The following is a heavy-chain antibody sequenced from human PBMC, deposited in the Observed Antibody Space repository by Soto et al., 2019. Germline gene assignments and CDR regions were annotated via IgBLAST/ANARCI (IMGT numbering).Heavy chain of an antibody. CDR1: GGSFSGYY. D-gene: IGHD3-10*01. Sequence: QVQLQQWGAGLLKPSETLSLTCAVYGGSFSGYYWSWIRQPPGKGLEWIGEINHSGSTNYNPSLKSRVTISVDTSKNQFSLKLSSVTAADTALYYCARAPRSGIDYWGQGTLVTVSS. CDR3: ARAPRSGIDY. CDR2: INHSGST. J-gene: IGHJ4*02. V-gene: IGHV4-34*01.